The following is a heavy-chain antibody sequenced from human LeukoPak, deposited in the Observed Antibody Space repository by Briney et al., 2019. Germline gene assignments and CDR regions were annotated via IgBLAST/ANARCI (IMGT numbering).Heavy chain of an antibody. J-gene: IGHJ4*02. CDR1: GGTFSSYA. CDR2: INPSGGST. CDR3: ARVRGIAASLLLDY. Sequence: GSSVKVSCKASGGTFSSYAISWVRQAPGQGLEWMGIINPSGGSTSYAQKFQGRVTMTRDTSTSTVYMELSSLRSEDTAVYYCARVRGIAASLLLDYWGQGTLVTVSS. D-gene: IGHD6-13*01. V-gene: IGHV1-46*03.